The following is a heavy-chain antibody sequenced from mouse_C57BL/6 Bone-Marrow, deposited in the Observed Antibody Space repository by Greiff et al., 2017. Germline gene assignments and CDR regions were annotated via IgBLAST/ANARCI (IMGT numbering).Heavy chain of an antibody. Sequence: EVQLQQSGPGLVKPSQSLSLTCSVTGYSITSGYYWNWIRQFPGNKLEWMGYISYDGSNNYNPSLKNRISITLDTSKNQFFLKLNSVTTEDTATYYCARGDTTVVAIDYWGQGTTLTVSS. CDR1: GYSITSGYY. D-gene: IGHD1-1*01. V-gene: IGHV3-6*01. CDR3: ARGDTTVVAIDY. J-gene: IGHJ2*01. CDR2: ISYDGSN.